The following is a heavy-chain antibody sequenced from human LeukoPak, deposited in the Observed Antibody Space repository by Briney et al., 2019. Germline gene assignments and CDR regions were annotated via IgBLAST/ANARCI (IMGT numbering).Heavy chain of an antibody. CDR3: ARVAQSYGSGSYEDFDY. Sequence: ASVKVSCKASGYTFTSYYMHWVRQAPGQGLEWMGIINPSGGSTSYAQKFQGRGTMTRDTSTSTVYMELSSLRSEDTAVYYCARVAQSYGSGSYEDFDYWGQGTLVTVSS. CDR2: INPSGGST. V-gene: IGHV1-46*01. J-gene: IGHJ4*02. CDR1: GYTFTSYY. D-gene: IGHD3-10*01.